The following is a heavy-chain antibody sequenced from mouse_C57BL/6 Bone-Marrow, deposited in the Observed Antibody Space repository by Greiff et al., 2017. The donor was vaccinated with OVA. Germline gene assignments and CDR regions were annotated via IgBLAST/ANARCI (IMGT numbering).Heavy chain of an antibody. CDR1: GYTFTDYN. CDR3: ARGYDGYYGGYFDV. Sequence: EVKLVESGPELVKPGASVKMSCKASGYTFTDYNMHWVKQSHGKSLEWIGYINPNNGGTSYNQKFKGKATLTVNKSSSTAYMELRSLTSEDSAVYYCARGYDGYYGGYFDVWGTGTTVTVSA. CDR2: INPNNGGT. J-gene: IGHJ1*03. V-gene: IGHV1-22*01. D-gene: IGHD2-3*01.